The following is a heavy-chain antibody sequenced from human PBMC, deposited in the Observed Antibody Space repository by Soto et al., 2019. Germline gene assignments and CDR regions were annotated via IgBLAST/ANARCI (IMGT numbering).Heavy chain of an antibody. Sequence: SETLSLTCTVSGGSISNYYWSWIRQSPGKGPEWLGDIYYTGRTYYNPSLKSRVTISVDTSKKQFSLKLGSVTAADTAVYFCARVPHGYFFDSSLEYYFDSWGQGILVTVSS. CDR3: ARVPHGYFFDSSLEYYFDS. V-gene: IGHV4-59*01. CDR1: GGSISNYY. J-gene: IGHJ4*02. D-gene: IGHD3-22*01. CDR2: IYYTGRT.